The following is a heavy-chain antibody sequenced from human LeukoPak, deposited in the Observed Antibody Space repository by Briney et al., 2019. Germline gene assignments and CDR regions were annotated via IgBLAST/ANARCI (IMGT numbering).Heavy chain of an antibody. CDR3: ARVGYYWIDY. CDR1: GLTVSSNY. V-gene: IGHV3-21*01. Sequence: GGSLRLSCAASGLTVSSNYMNWVRQAPGRGLEWVSSIGSSSNYIYYADSLKGRFTISRNNARNSLYLQMNSLRAEDTAVYYCARVGYYWIDYWGQGTLVTVSS. CDR2: IGSSSNYI. D-gene: IGHD1-26*01. J-gene: IGHJ4*02.